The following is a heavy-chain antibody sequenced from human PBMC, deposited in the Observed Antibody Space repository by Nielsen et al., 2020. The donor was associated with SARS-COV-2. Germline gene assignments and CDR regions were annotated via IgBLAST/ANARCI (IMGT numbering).Heavy chain of an antibody. CDR2: IYYSGST. V-gene: IGHV4-59*01. D-gene: IGHD4/OR15-4a*01. J-gene: IGHJ4*02. CDR3: ARDASDYGTSFDY. CDR1: GGSISSYY. Sequence: SETLSLTCTVSGGSISSYYWSWIRQPLGKGLEWIGYIYYSGSTNYNPSLKSRVTISVDTSKNQFSLKLSSVTAADTAVYYCARDASDYGTSFDYWGQGTLVTVSS.